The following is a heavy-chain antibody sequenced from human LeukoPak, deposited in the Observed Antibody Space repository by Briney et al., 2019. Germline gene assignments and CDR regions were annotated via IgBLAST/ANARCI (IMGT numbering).Heavy chain of an antibody. Sequence: PGGSLRLSCAASGFTFSNAWMSWVRQAPGKGLEWVGRIKSKTDGGTTDYAAPVEGRFTISRDDSKNTLYLQMNSLKTEDTAVYYCTTRASSGEINDYWGQGTLVTVSS. D-gene: IGHD3-10*01. CDR2: IKSKTDGGTT. V-gene: IGHV3-15*01. CDR1: GFTFSNAW. CDR3: TTRASSGEINDY. J-gene: IGHJ4*02.